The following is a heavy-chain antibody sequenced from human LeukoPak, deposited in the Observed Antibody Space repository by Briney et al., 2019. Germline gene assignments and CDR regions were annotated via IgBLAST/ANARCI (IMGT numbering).Heavy chain of an antibody. V-gene: IGHV4-34*01. CDR1: GGSFSGYY. CDR3: ARGAQLYCLDV. J-gene: IGHJ6*02. Sequence: SETLSLTCAVYGGSFSGYYWSWIRQPPGKGLEWIGEINHSGSTNYNPSLKSRVTISIDTSKNQFSLKLSSVTAADTAVYYCARGAQLYCLDVWGQGTTVTVSS. D-gene: IGHD2-2*01. CDR2: INHSGST.